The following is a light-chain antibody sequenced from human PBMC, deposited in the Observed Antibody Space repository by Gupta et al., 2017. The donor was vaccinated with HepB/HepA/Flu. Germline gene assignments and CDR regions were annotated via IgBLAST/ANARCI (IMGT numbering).Light chain of an antibody. Sequence: DIQMTQFPSTPSASIGDRVTITCRASDNVNRWLVWYQQKPGRAPKLLINQASNLANGVSSRFRGSGSGTEFTLTISSLQPDEFATYYCQHFHSYPWTFGQGTKVEVK. CDR3: QHFHSYPWT. CDR1: DNVNRW. CDR2: QAS. V-gene: IGKV1-5*03. J-gene: IGKJ1*01.